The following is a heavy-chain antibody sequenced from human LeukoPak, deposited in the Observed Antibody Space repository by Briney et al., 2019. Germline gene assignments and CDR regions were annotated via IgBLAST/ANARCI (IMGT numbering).Heavy chain of an antibody. CDR1: GGSISSSSYY. J-gene: IGHJ5*02. Sequence: SETLSLTCTVSGGSISSSSYYWGWIRQPPGKGLEWIGSIYYSGSTYYNPSLKSRVTISVDTSKNQFSLKLSSVTAADTAVYYCARDGSDCSGGSCYSSGQFDPWGQGTLVTVSS. CDR2: IYYSGST. D-gene: IGHD2-15*01. V-gene: IGHV4-39*02. CDR3: ARDGSDCSGGSCYSSGQFDP.